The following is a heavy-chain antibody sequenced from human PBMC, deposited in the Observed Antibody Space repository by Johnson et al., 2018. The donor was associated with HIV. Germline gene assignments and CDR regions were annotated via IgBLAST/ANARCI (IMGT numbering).Heavy chain of an antibody. CDR3: AKDGATRAFDI. V-gene: IGHV3-48*01. D-gene: IGHD1-26*01. J-gene: IGHJ3*02. CDR1: GITVSSSY. CDR2: ISSSGSTI. Sequence: EVQLVESGGGLVQPGGSLRLSCAASGITVSSSYMSWVRQAPGKGLEWVSYISSSGSTIYYADSVKGRFTISRDNSKNTLHLQMNSLRAEDTAVYYCAKDGATRAFDIWGQGTMVTVSS.